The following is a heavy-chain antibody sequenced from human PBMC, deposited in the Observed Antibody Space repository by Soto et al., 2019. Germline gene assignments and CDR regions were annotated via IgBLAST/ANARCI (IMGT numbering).Heavy chain of an antibody. CDR3: ARGGIVSPPDY. J-gene: IGHJ4*02. CDR1: GGSISSGDYY. D-gene: IGHD3-16*01. V-gene: IGHV4-30-4*01. Sequence: KPSETLSLTCTVSGGSISSGDYYWSWIRQPPGKGLEWIGYIYYSGSTYYNPSLKSRVTISVDTSKNQFSLKLSSVTAADTAVYCCARGGIVSPPDYWGQGTLVTVSS. CDR2: IYYSGST.